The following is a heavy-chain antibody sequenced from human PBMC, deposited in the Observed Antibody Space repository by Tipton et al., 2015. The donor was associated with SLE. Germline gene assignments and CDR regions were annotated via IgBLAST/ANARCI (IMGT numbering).Heavy chain of an antibody. Sequence: LRLSCAVYGGSFSGYYWSWIRQPPGKGLEWVGSLYHRGSTYYNPSLKSRVTISTDTSKNEIYLKLTSVTATDTAVYFCARDPYDSTWRNGWFDPWGQGTLVTVSS. CDR2: LYHRGST. J-gene: IGHJ5*02. V-gene: IGHV4-34*01. CDR1: GGSFSGYY. D-gene: IGHD6-13*01. CDR3: ARDPYDSTWRNGWFDP.